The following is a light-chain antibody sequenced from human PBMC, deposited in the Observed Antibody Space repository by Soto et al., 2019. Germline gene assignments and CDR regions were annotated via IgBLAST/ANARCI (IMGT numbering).Light chain of an antibody. CDR3: MQALKPPRT. CDR2: LTS. CDR1: ESLLFVTGNHY. J-gene: IGKJ1*01. Sequence: DIVMTQSPLSLSVTPGEPASISCRSSESLLFVTGNHYLDWYLQKPGQYQRLLISLTSNRASGVPDRFSGSGSGTDFTLKISRVEAEDVGIYYCMQALKPPRTFGQGTRVDIK. V-gene: IGKV2-28*01.